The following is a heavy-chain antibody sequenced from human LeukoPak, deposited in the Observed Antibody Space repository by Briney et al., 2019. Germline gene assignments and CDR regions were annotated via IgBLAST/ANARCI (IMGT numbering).Heavy chain of an antibody. CDR1: GGSISSGSYY. CDR3: ARGTGTTIDY. V-gene: IGHV4-61*10. J-gene: IGHJ4*02. D-gene: IGHD1-1*01. CDR2: IYYSGST. Sequence: SQTLSLTCTVSGGSISSGSYYWSWIRQPAGKGLEWIGYIYYSGSTNYNPSLKSRVTISVDTSKNQFSLKLSSVTAADTAVYYCARGTGTTIDYWGQGTLVTVSS.